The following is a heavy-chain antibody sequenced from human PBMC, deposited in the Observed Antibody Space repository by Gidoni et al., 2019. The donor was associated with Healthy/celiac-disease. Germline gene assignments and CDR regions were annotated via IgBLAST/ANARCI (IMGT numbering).Heavy chain of an antibody. D-gene: IGHD3-9*01. J-gene: IGHJ3*02. V-gene: IGHV1-69*01. CDR2: IIPIFGTA. Sequence: QVQLVQSGAEVKKHGCSVKVCCKASGGTLSRYAIRWGRQAPVQGLEWMGGIIPIFGTANYAQKFQGRVTITADESTSTAYIELSSLRSEDTAVYYCARDYDILTGSYIDAFDIWGQGTMVTVSS. CDR1: GGTLSRYA. CDR3: ARDYDILTGSYIDAFDI.